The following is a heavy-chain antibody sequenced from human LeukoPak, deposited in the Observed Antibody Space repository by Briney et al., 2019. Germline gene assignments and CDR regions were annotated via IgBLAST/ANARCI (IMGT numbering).Heavy chain of an antibody. CDR1: GGSISSGGYS. D-gene: IGHD2-21*02. Sequence: SQTLSLTCAVSGGSISSGGYSWSWIRQPPGTGLEWIGYIYYSGSTYYNPSLKSRVTISVDTSKNQFSLKLSSVTAADTAVYYCARAYCGGDCYSVATNWFDPWGQGTLVTVSS. V-gene: IGHV4-30-4*07. J-gene: IGHJ5*02. CDR2: IYYSGST. CDR3: ARAYCGGDCYSVATNWFDP.